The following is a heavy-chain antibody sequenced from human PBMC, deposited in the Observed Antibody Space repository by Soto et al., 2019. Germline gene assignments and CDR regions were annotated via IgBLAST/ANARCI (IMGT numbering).Heavy chain of an antibody. V-gene: IGHV3-13*01. Sequence: PGGSLRLSCEASGFTFSGFDMHWVRQPTGKGLEWVSSIGTAGDTYYAVSVKGRFTISRDNAKNSLSLQINSLRVEDTAVYYCAKDSGSYFASRGPDYWGPGTLVTVSS. J-gene: IGHJ4*02. D-gene: IGHD1-26*01. CDR2: IGTAGDT. CDR3: AKDSGSYFASRGPDY. CDR1: GFTFSGFD.